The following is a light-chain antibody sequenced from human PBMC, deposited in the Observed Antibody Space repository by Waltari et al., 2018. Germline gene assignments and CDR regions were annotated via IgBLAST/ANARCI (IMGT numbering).Light chain of an antibody. CDR2: KIS. J-gene: IGKJ2*01. CDR3: MQATQWPYT. Sequence: DVVMTQSPLSLPVTLGQPASISCWSSQSLVYSDGNIYLNWFQQRPGQSPRRLIYKISNRDSGVPDRFSGSGSGTDFTLKISRVEAEDVGVYYCMQATQWPYTFGQGTKLEIK. V-gene: IGKV2-30*01. CDR1: QSLVYSDGNIY.